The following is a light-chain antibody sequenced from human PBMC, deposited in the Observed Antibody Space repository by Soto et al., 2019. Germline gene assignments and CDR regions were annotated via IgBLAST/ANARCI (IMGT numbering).Light chain of an antibody. Sequence: EIVLTQSPGTLSLSPGERATLSCRASQTVSGAYLAWYRQKPGQAPRLLIYDVSRRATGIPDRFSGSGSGTDFTLTVSRLEPEDFAVYYCQQYDSSPRTFGQGTKVDIK. CDR2: DVS. V-gene: IGKV3-20*01. CDR3: QQYDSSPRT. J-gene: IGKJ1*01. CDR1: QTVSGAY.